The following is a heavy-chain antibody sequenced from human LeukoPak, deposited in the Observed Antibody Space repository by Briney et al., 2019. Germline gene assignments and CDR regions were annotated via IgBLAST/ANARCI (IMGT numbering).Heavy chain of an antibody. D-gene: IGHD5-18*01. CDR1: GGSISSYY. V-gene: IGHV4-59*01. Sequence: PSETLSLTCTVSGGSISSYYWSWIRQPPGKGLEWIGYIYYSGSTNYNPSLKSRVTISVDTSKNQFSLKLSSVTAADTAVYYCAEVGGHTAMDYWGQGILVTVSS. J-gene: IGHJ4*02. CDR3: AEVGGHTAMDY. CDR2: IYYSGST.